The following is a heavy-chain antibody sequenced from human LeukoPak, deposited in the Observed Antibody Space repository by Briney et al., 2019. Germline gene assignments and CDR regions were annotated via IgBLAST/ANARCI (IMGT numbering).Heavy chain of an antibody. CDR3: ARQDSAMVRGVSFDY. Sequence: SETLSLTCTVSGGSISSYYWSWIRLPAGKGLEWIGRIYTSGSTNYNPSLKSRVTISVDTSKNQFSLKLSSVTAADTAVYYCARQDSAMVRGVSFDYWGQGTLVTVSS. CDR2: IYTSGST. J-gene: IGHJ4*02. CDR1: GGSISSYY. V-gene: IGHV4-4*07. D-gene: IGHD3-10*01.